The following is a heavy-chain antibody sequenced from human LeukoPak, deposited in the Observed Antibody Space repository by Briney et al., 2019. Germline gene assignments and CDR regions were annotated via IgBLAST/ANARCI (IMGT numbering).Heavy chain of an antibody. Sequence: ASVKVSCKAPGYTFTGYNMHWVRQAPGQGLEWIGWINPNSGGTNFAQKFQGRVTMTRDTSITTAYMELRRLRSDDTAVYYCSRDQGDCTGGTCPTLAYWGQGTLVTVSS. CDR2: INPNSGGT. CDR3: SRDQGDCTGGTCPTLAY. J-gene: IGHJ4*02. D-gene: IGHD2-8*02. V-gene: IGHV1-2*02. CDR1: GYTFTGYN.